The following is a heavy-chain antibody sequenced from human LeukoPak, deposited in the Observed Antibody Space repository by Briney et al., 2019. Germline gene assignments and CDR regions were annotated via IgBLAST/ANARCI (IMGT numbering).Heavy chain of an antibody. CDR2: IWFDGNNK. D-gene: IGHD5-18*01. J-gene: IGHJ4*02. Sequence: GGSLRLSCAASGFNFSDHGMHWVRQAPGKGLEWVAFIWFDGNNKYYADSVKGRFTISRDNSKNTLYLEMNSLRAEDTAVYYCARDYSYGFLNWGQGTLVTVSS. CDR3: ARDYSYGFLN. CDR1: GFNFSDHG. V-gene: IGHV3-33*01.